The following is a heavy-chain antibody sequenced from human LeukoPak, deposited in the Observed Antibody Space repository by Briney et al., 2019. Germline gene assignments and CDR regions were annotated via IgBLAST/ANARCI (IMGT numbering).Heavy chain of an antibody. V-gene: IGHV4-4*02. Sequence: SGTLSLTCTVSGDSINSLDLWSWVRQPPGKGLEWIGEMYLSGTTHSNPSVKSRVTISIDKSKNQFFLNLSSMTAADTAVYYCAGLVGRYSSGLYYYYFDYWGQGTLVTVSS. CDR3: AGLVGRYSSGLYYYYFDY. J-gene: IGHJ4*02. CDR1: GDSINSLDL. D-gene: IGHD3-22*01. CDR2: MYLSGTT.